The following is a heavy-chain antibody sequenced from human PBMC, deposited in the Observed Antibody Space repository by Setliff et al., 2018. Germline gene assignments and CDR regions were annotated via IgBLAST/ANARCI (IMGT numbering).Heavy chain of an antibody. J-gene: IGHJ4*02. CDR3: ARDRGGATTRDF. CDR1: GGSISSSY. D-gene: IGHD1-26*01. CDR2: FYHSDEY. Sequence: SETLSLTCTVSGGSISSSYWSWIRQPPGKGLEWIGYFYHSDEYYVDSVKGRFTISRDNAKNSLYLQMNTLRAEDTAVYYCARDRGGATTRDFWGQGTLVTVSS. V-gene: IGHV4-59*12.